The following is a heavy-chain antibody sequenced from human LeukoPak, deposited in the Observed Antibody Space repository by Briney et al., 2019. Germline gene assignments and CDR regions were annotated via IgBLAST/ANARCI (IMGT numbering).Heavy chain of an antibody. J-gene: IGHJ4*02. CDR2: ISGSGGST. V-gene: IGHV3-23*01. CDR1: GFTFSSSA. CDR3: AKLPSSSWHISDDY. Sequence: GGSLRLSCVASGFTFSSSAMSWVRQAPGKGLEWVSAISGSGGSTYYADSVKGRFTISRDNSKNTLYLQMNSLRAEDTAVYYCAKLPSSSWHISDDYWGQGTLITVSS. D-gene: IGHD6-13*01.